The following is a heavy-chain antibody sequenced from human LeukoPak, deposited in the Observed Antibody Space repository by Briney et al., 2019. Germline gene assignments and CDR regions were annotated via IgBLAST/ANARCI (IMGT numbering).Heavy chain of an antibody. D-gene: IGHD3-22*01. J-gene: IGHJ4*02. CDR2: IYYSGST. V-gene: IGHV4-39*01. Sequence: MPSETLSLTCTVSGGSISSSSYYWGWIRQPPGKGLEWIGSIYYSGSTYYNPSLKSRVTISVDTSKNQFSLKLSSVTAADTAVYYCAGSRSSGNYYFDYWGQGTLVTVSS. CDR3: AGSRSSGNYYFDY. CDR1: GGSISSSSYY.